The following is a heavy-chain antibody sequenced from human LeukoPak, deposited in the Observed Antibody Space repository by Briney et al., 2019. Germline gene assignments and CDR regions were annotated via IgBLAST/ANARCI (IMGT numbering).Heavy chain of an antibody. Sequence: GGSLRLSCAASGFTFSSYAMSWVRQAPGKGLEWVAVISYDGSNKYYADSVKGRFTISRDNSKNTLYLQMNSLRAEDTAVYYCAKDQGNYDFWSGYYTPTYYFDYWGQGTLVTVSS. CDR2: ISYDGSNK. CDR1: GFTFSSYA. V-gene: IGHV3-30*18. J-gene: IGHJ4*02. CDR3: AKDQGNYDFWSGYYTPTYYFDY. D-gene: IGHD3-3*01.